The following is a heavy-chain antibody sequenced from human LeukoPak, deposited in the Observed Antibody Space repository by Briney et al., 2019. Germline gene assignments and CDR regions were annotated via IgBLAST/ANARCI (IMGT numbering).Heavy chain of an antibody. CDR1: GGSISSYY. V-gene: IGHV4-59*01. J-gene: IGHJ5*02. Sequence: SETLSLTCTVSGGSISSYYWSWIRQPPGKGLEWIGYIYYSGSTNYNPSLKSRVTISVDTSKNQFSLKLSSVTAADTAVYYCARGHITMVRGAPLWFDPWGQGTLVTVSS. CDR3: ARGHITMVRGAPLWFDP. CDR2: IYYSGST. D-gene: IGHD3-10*01.